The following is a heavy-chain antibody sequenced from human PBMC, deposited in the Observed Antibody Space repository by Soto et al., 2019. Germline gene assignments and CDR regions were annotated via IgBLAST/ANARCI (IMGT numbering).Heavy chain of an antibody. Sequence: LGESLKISCQGSGYIFINHWIAWVRQMPGKGLEWMGIIYPGDSDARYSPSFAGQVTISVDKSTTTAYLHWSSLEASDSAVYYCARQGDMAATPADAFDIWGQGTLVTVSS. CDR3: ARQGDMAATPADAFDI. CDR2: IYPGDSDA. J-gene: IGHJ3*02. CDR1: GYIFINHW. D-gene: IGHD6-19*01. V-gene: IGHV5-51*01.